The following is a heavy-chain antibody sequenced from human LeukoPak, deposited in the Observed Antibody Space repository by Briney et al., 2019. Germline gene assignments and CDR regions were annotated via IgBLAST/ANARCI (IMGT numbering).Heavy chain of an antibody. D-gene: IGHD3-10*01. Sequence: PGGSLRLSCAASGFTFSICAMNWVRQAPGKGLEWVSGISGSGSSTYYADSVKGRFTISRDSSKNTVYLQMNSLRAEDTARYYCAKADGSYKTLIDYWGQGSLRTVSS. J-gene: IGHJ4*02. V-gene: IGHV3-23*01. CDR3: AKADGSYKTLIDY. CDR1: GFTFSICA. CDR2: ISGSGSST.